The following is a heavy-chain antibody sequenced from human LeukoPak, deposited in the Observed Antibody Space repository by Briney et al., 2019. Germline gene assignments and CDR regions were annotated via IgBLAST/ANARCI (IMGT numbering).Heavy chain of an antibody. CDR1: GGSISIYY. J-gene: IGHJ6*02. CDR2: IYYSGCT. Sequence: PSETLSLTCTVSGGSISIYYWSWIRQPPGKGLEWIGYIYYSGCTIYNPSLKSRVTISVDTCKNQFSLKLRSVTAADTAVYYCARHKGHYYGMDVWGQGTTVSVSS. V-gene: IGHV4-59*08. CDR3: ARHKGHYYGMDV.